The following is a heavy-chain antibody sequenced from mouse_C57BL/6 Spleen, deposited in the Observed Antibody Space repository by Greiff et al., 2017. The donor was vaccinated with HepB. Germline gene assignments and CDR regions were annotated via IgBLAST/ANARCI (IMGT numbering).Heavy chain of an antibody. J-gene: IGHJ2*01. V-gene: IGHV5-17*01. D-gene: IGHD1-1*01. CDR2: ISSGSSTI. CDR1: GFTFSDYG. Sequence: EVQLVESGGGLVKPGGSLKLSCAASGFTFSDYGMHWVRQAPEKGLEWVAYISSGSSTIYYADTVKGRFTISSDNAKNTLFLQMTSLRSEDTAMYYCARYYYGSSLYYFDCWGQGTTLTVSS. CDR3: ARYYYGSSLYYFDC.